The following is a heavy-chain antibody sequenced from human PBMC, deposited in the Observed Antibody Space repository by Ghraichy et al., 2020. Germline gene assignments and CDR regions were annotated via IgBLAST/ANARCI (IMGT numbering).Heavy chain of an antibody. Sequence: GGSLRLSCAPSGLIVSSSYLTWVRQAPGQGLEWVSIIYSSGSTYYADSVKGRFTISRDNSKNTLYLQMNSLRAEDTAVYYCARVINPWSFVIWGPGTMVTVSS. V-gene: IGHV3-53*01. D-gene: IGHD2-21*01. CDR2: IYSSGST. CDR1: GLIVSSSY. J-gene: IGHJ3*02. CDR3: ARVINPWSFVI.